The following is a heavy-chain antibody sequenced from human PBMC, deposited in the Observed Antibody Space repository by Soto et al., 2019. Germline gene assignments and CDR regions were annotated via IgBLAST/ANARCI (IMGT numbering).Heavy chain of an antibody. J-gene: IGHJ3*02. V-gene: IGHV3-23*01. Sequence: GGSLRLSCAASGFTFSSYAMSWVRQAPGKGLEWVSAISGSGGSTYYADSVKGRFTISRDNSKNTLYLQMNSLRAEDTAVYYCAKGSRWEPIPGDAFDIWGQGTMVTVSS. CDR2: ISGSGGST. CDR1: GFTFSSYA. D-gene: IGHD1-26*01. CDR3: AKGSRWEPIPGDAFDI.